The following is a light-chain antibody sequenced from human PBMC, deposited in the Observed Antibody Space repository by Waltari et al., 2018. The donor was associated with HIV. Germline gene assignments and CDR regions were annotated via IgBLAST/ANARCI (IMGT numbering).Light chain of an antibody. Sequence: DIQMTQSPSTLSASVGDRVTITCRASQTISHWLAWYQQKPGKAPKLLIYKASSLESGVPSRFSGSGSGTEFNLTISSLQPDDFATYYCQQYNVYSKTFGQGTKVEIK. CDR1: QTISHW. J-gene: IGKJ1*01. CDR2: KAS. V-gene: IGKV1-5*03. CDR3: QQYNVYSKT.